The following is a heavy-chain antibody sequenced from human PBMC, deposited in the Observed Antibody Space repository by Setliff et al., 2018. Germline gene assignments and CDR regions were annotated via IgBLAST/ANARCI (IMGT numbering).Heavy chain of an antibody. CDR2: IWYDGSNK. Sequence: GGSLRLSCAASGFTFSRYWMSWVRQAPGKGLEWVAVIWYDGSNKYYVDSVKGRFTISRDNAKNSLYLQMSSLRAEDTAVYYCARETLPYYFDYWGQGTLVTVSS. V-gene: IGHV3-7*01. J-gene: IGHJ4*02. CDR3: ARETLPYYFDY. CDR1: GFTFSRYW.